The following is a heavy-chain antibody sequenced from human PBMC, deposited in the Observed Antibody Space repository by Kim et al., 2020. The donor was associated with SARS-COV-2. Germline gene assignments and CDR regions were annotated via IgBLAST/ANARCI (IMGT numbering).Heavy chain of an antibody. CDR3: EASDY. V-gene: IGHV3-53*01. J-gene: IGHJ4*02. CDR2: SGGGT. Sequence: SGGGTHYADSVNGRFTISRNNSKSTLFLQMSSRRAEDTAMYYCEASDYWGQGALVTVSS.